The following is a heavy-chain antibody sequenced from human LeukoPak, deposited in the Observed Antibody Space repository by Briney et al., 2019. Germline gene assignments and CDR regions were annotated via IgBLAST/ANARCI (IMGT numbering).Heavy chain of an antibody. CDR1: GYTFTSYG. CDR2: ISAYNGNT. V-gene: IGHV1-18*01. J-gene: IGHJ3*02. CDR3: ARDFRQRRGRGVQLEPPRAFDI. D-gene: IGHD1-1*01. Sequence: ASVKVSCKASGYTFTSYGISWVRQAPGQGLEWMGWISAYNGNTNYAQKLQGRVTMTRDTSTSTVYMELSSLRSEDTAVYYCARDFRQRRGRGVQLEPPRAFDIWGQGTMVTVSS.